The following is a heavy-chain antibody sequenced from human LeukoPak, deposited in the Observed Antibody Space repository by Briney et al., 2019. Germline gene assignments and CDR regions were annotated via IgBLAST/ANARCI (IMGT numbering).Heavy chain of an antibody. CDR2: ISGSGGST. J-gene: IGHJ4*02. Sequence: GGSLRLSCAASGFTFSSYAMSWVRQAPGKGLEWVSAISGSGGSTYYADSVKGRFTISRDNAKNSLYLQMNSLRAEDTAVYYCARESVRKWELSLFDYWGQGTLVTVSS. D-gene: IGHD1-26*01. V-gene: IGHV3-23*01. CDR1: GFTFSSYA. CDR3: ARESVRKWELSLFDY.